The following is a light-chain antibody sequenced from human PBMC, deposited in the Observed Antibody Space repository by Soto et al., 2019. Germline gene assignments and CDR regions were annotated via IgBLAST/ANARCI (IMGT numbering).Light chain of an antibody. V-gene: IGKV1-5*03. J-gene: IGKJ4*01. CDR3: QQYNSYPLT. CDR2: KAS. Sequence: IRLTQSPATLSASVGDRVTIPCRASQSISSWLAWYQQKPGKAPKLLIYKASSLESGVPSRFSGSGSGTEFTLTISSLQPDDFATYYCQQYNSYPLTVGGGTKVDIK. CDR1: QSISSW.